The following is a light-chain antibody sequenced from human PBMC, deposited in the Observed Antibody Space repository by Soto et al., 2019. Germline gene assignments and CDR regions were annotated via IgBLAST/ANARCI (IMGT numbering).Light chain of an antibody. V-gene: IGLV4-69*01. Sequence: QAVVTQSPSASASLGASVKLTCTLSSGHSSYAIAWHQQQPEKGPRYLMKLNSDGSHSKGDGIPDRFSGSSSGAERYLTSSSLQSEDEADYYCQTGGTGILFGGGTKLTVL. CDR2: LNSDGSH. CDR3: QTGGTGIL. CDR1: SGHSSYA. J-gene: IGLJ2*01.